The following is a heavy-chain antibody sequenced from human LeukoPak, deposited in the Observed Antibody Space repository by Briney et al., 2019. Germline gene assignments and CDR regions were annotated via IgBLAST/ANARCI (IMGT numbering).Heavy chain of an antibody. Sequence: GGSLRLSCEASGFTFSDYAMNWVRQAPGRGLEWVSGMSGSGGTTYYADSVRGRFTLSRDRSKNTLYLQMNSLRVEDTAIYYCAKEKGHNNWYFDYWGQGTPVTVSS. CDR3: AKEKGHNNWYFDY. J-gene: IGHJ4*02. CDR1: GFTFSDYA. V-gene: IGHV3-23*01. CDR2: MSGSGGTT. D-gene: IGHD1-1*01.